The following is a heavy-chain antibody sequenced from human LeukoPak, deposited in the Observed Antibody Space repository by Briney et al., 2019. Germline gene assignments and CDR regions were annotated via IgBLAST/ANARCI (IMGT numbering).Heavy chain of an antibody. CDR2: INPNSGGT. J-gene: IGHJ3*02. V-gene: IGHV1-2*06. CDR3: ARYLTLITILGVVRARDAFEI. Sequence: ASVKVSCKASGYTFTGYYMHWVRQAPGQGLEWMGRINPNSGGTNYAQKFQGRVTMTRDTSISTAYMELSRLRSDDTAVYYCARYLTLITILGVVRARDAFEIWGQGTMVTVSS. CDR1: GYTFTGYY. D-gene: IGHD3-3*01.